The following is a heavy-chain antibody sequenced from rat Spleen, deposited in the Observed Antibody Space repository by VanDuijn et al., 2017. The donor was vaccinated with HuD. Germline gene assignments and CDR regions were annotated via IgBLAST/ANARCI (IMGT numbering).Heavy chain of an antibody. Sequence: EVQLVESGGGLVQPGRSLKLSCVASGFTFSSYWMYWVRQAPGKGLEWVSSISNDGVKTYYPDSVKGRFTSSRDNAESIVYLQMNSLKSEDTATYYCAVAGFGYWGQGVMVTVSS. CDR3: AVAGFGY. J-gene: IGHJ2*01. D-gene: IGHD4-3*01. CDR2: ISNDGVKT. V-gene: IGHV5-58*01. CDR1: GFTFSSYW.